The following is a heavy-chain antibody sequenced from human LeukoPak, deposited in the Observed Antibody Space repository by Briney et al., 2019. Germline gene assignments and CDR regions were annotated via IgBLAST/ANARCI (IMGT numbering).Heavy chain of an antibody. CDR3: ARDIAAPGSY. CDR2: INQDGSET. Sequence: PGGSLRLSCAASEFTFSTYWMTWVRQAPGKGLEGVANINQDGSETYYVDSVKGRFTISRDNAKNSLYLQMNSLRAEDTAVYYCARDIAAPGSYWGQGTLVTVSS. J-gene: IGHJ4*02. D-gene: IGHD6-13*01. CDR1: EFTFSTYW. V-gene: IGHV3-7*01.